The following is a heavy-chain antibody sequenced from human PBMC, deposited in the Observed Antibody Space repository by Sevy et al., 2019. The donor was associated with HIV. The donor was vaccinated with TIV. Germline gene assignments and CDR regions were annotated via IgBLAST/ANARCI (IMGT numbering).Heavy chain of an antibody. D-gene: IGHD2-15*01. J-gene: IGHJ3*02. V-gene: IGHV3-15*01. CDR2: IKSKTDGGTT. Sequence: GGSLRLSCAASGFTFSNAWMSWVRQAPGKGLEWFGRIKSKTDGGTTDYAAPVKGRFTISRDDSKNTLYLQMNSLKTEDTAVYYCTTHPGASDCSGGSCYASADAFDIWGQGTMVTVSS. CDR1: GFTFSNAW. CDR3: TTHPGASDCSGGSCYASADAFDI.